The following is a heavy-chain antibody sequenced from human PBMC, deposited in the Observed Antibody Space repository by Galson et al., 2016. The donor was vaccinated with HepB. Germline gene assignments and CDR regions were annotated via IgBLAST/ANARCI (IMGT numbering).Heavy chain of an antibody. CDR1: GYTFSSYG. V-gene: IGHV1-18*04. CDR3: ARTPATTVITQIDY. D-gene: IGHD4-23*01. CDR2: ISDYNGNT. J-gene: IGHJ4*02. Sequence: SVKVSCKASGYTFSSYGLTWVRQAPGQGLEWMGWISDYNGNTNYAQKFQGRVTMTTDSSTSTAYMELRSLTSDDTAVYYCARTPATTVITQIDYWGQGTLVTVSS.